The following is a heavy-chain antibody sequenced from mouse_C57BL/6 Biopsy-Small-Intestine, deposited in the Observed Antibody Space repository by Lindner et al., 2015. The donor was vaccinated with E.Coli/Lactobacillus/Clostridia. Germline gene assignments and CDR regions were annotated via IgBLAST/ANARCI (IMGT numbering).Heavy chain of an antibody. V-gene: IGHV1-5*01. J-gene: IGHJ1*01. D-gene: IGHD2-4*01. Sequence: VQLQESGTVLARPGASVKMSCKTSGYTFTSYWIHWVKQRPGQGLEWIGGIYPGNSDTRYNQNFKGKAKLTAVTSASTVYMELSSLTNEDSAVYYCAMYNYHFLWGAGTTVTVSS. CDR2: IYPGNSDT. CDR1: GYTFTSYW. CDR3: AMYNYHFL.